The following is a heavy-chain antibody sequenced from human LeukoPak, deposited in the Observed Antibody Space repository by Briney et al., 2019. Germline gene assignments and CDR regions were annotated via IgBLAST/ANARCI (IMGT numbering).Heavy chain of an antibody. D-gene: IGHD4/OR15-4a*01. CDR3: ARGGYGGNAVTDY. V-gene: IGHV3-48*02. J-gene: IGHJ4*02. CDR2: ISSTGSTI. CDR1: GFTFSSYT. Sequence: PGGSLRLSCAVSGFTFSSYTMNWVRQAPGEGLEWVSYISSTGSTIYYADSVKGRFTISRDNAMNSLYLQMDSLRDEDTAVYYCARGGYGGNAVTDYWGQGTLVTVPS.